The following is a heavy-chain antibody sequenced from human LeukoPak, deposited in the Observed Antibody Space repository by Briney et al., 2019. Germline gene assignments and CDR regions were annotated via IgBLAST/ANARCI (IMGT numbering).Heavy chain of an antibody. J-gene: IGHJ4*02. CDR1: GGSFSGYY. V-gene: IGHV4-34*01. Sequence: PSETLSLTCAVYGGSFSGYYWSWIRQPPGKGLEWIGEINHSGSTNYNPSLKSRVTISVDTSKNQFSLKLSSVTAADTAVYYCARHHTSGWYSDYFDYWGQGTLVTVSS. CDR3: ARHHTSGWYSDYFDY. D-gene: IGHD6-19*01. CDR2: INHSGST.